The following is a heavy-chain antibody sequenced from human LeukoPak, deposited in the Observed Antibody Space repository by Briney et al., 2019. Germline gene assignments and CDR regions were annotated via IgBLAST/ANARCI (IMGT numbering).Heavy chain of an antibody. CDR2: IYTSGST. Sequence: SETLSLTCTVSGGSISSSYWSWIRQPARKGLEWIGRIYTSGSTTYNPSLKSRVTMSVDTSKNQFSLKLSSVTAADTAVYYCASHLPSMVRGVIYYYYYTDVWGKGTTVTVSS. V-gene: IGHV4-4*07. CDR1: GGSISSSY. CDR3: ASHLPSMVRGVIYYYYYTDV. J-gene: IGHJ6*03. D-gene: IGHD3-10*01.